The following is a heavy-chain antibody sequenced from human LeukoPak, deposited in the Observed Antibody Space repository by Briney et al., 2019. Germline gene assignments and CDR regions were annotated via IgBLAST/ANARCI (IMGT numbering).Heavy chain of an antibody. D-gene: IGHD1-26*01. V-gene: IGHV3-23*01. J-gene: IGHJ3*01. CDR3: ANEYSKGDV. Sequence: GGSLRLSCAASGFTFPNYVMSWVRQAPGKGLEWVSSISDNGGNTYYADSVKGRFTISRGNSKNTLYLQMNSLRVEDAAVYYCANEYSKGDVWGQGTMVTVSS. CDR2: ISDNGGNT. CDR1: GFTFPNYV.